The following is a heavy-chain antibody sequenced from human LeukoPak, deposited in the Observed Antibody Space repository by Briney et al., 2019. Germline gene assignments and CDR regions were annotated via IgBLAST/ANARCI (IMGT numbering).Heavy chain of an antibody. CDR1: GGSFSGYY. CDR3: ARGDYGEPPGYYYYGMDV. CDR2: INHSGST. D-gene: IGHD4-17*01. V-gene: IGHV4-34*01. Sequence: SETPSLTCAVYGGSFSGYYWSWIRQPPGKGLEWIGEINHSGSTNYNPSLKSRVTISVDTSKNQFSLKLSSVTAADTAVYYCARGDYGEPPGYYYYGMDVWGQGTTVTVSS. J-gene: IGHJ6*02.